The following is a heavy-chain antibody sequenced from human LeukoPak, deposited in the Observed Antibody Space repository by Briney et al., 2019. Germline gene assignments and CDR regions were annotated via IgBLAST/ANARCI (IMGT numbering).Heavy chain of an antibody. CDR3: AKVRGYFLDAFDI. CDR2: ISYDGSNE. J-gene: IGHJ3*02. CDR1: GFTFSSYG. D-gene: IGHD3-22*01. V-gene: IGHV3-30*18. Sequence: GGSLRLSCAASGFTFSSYGMHWVRQAPGKGLEWVAVISYDGSNEYYADSVKGRFTISRDNSKNTLYLQMNSLRAEDTAVYYCAKVRGYFLDAFDIWGQGTMVTVSS.